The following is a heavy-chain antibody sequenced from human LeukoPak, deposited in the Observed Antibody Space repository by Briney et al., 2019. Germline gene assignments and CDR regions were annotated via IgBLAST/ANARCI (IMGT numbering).Heavy chain of an antibody. D-gene: IGHD4-17*01. V-gene: IGHV4-31*03. CDR1: GGSTSSGGYY. CDR3: ARQPTRAVTHGGGNWFDP. CDR2: IYYSGST. J-gene: IGHJ5*02. Sequence: SETLSLTCTVSGGSTSSGGYYWSWIRQHPGKGLEWIGYIYYSGSTYHNPSLKSRVTISVDTSKNQFSLKLSSVTAADTAVYYCARQPTRAVTHGGGNWFDPWGQGTLVTVSS.